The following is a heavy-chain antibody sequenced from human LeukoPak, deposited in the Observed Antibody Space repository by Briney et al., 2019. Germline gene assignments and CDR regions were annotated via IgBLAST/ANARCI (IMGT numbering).Heavy chain of an antibody. CDR2: ISYDGSNK. Sequence: GGSLRLSCAASGFTFSSYAMHWVRQAPGKGLEWVAVISYDGSNKYYADSVKGRFTISRDNSKNTLYLQMNTLRAEDTAIYYCASSYGSSAYYPFDYWGQGTLVTVFS. CDR1: GFTFSSYA. CDR3: ASSYGSSAYYPFDY. V-gene: IGHV3-30-3*01. J-gene: IGHJ4*02. D-gene: IGHD3-22*01.